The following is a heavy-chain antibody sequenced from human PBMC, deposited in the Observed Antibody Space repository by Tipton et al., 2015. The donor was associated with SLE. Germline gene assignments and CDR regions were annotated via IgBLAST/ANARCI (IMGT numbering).Heavy chain of an antibody. CDR2: IYYSGGT. V-gene: IGHV4-59*02. CDR3: AREGAAGGFDI. Sequence: TLSLTCTVSGASVRNHYWSWIRQAPGMGLEWIGYIYYSGGTNYNPSLKSRVTMSVDTSKNQFSLKLTSLTAADTALYYCAREGAAGGFDIWGQGALVTVSS. CDR1: GASVRNHY. D-gene: IGHD2-15*01. J-gene: IGHJ3*02.